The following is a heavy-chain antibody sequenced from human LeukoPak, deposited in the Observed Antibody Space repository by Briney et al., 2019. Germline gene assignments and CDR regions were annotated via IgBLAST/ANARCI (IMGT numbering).Heavy chain of an antibody. CDR2: TNSDGSST. J-gene: IGHJ4*02. V-gene: IGHV3-74*01. CDR1: GFTFSTYW. Sequence: GGSLRLSCAASGFTFSTYWMHWVRQAPGKGLVWVTRTNSDGSSTVYADSVKGRFNISRDNAKNTLYLQMNSLRAEDTAVYYCARDLFYDSSGYYAFDSWGQGTLVTVSS. D-gene: IGHD3-22*01. CDR3: ARDLFYDSSGYYAFDS.